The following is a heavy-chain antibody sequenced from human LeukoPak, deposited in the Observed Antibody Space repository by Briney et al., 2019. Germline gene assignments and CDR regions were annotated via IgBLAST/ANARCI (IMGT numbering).Heavy chain of an antibody. Sequence: GGSLRLSCAASGFTLDDYTMHWVCQAPGKGLEWSSLISWDGGSTYYADSVKGRFTISRDNSKNSLYLQMNSLRTEDTALYYCVSSPATNYYHMDVWGKGTTVTVSS. CDR2: ISWDGGST. J-gene: IGHJ6*03. CDR1: GFTLDDYT. V-gene: IGHV3-43*01. D-gene: IGHD5-12*01. CDR3: VSSPATNYYHMDV.